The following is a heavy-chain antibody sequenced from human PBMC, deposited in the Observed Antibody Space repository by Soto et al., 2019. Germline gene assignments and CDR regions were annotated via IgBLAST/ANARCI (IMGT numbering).Heavy chain of an antibody. CDR3: ATDHGAYCGGDCYSWYYYSGMDV. V-gene: IGHV3-23*01. CDR1: GFTFSSYA. CDR2: ISGSGGST. J-gene: IGHJ6*02. D-gene: IGHD2-21*02. Sequence: GGSLRLSCAASGFTFSSYAMSWVRQAPGKGLEWVSAISGSGGSTYYADSVKGRFTISRDNSKSTLYLQMNSLRAEDTAVYYCATDHGAYCGGDCYSWYYYSGMDVWGQGTTVTVSS.